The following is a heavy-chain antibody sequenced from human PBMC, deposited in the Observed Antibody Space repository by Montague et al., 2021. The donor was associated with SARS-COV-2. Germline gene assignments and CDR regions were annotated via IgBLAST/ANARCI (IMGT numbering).Heavy chain of an antibody. Sequence: SETLSLTCAVSGGSISSSNWWSWVRQPPGKGLEWIGEIYHSGRTNYNPSLKSRATISVDKSKNQFSLKLSPVTAADTVVYYCASRGAGWFGSNPERFDYWGQGTLVTVSS. J-gene: IGHJ4*02. CDR3: ASRGAGWFGSNPERFDY. CDR1: GGSISSSNW. V-gene: IGHV4-4*02. D-gene: IGHD3-10*01. CDR2: IYHSGRT.